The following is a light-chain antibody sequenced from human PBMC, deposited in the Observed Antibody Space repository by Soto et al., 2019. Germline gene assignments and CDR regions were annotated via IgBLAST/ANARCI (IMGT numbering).Light chain of an antibody. CDR1: SSDVGLYNT. V-gene: IGLV2-14*01. J-gene: IGLJ1*01. Sequence: QSVLTQPASVSGSPGQSITISCTGTSSDVGLYNTVSWYQQYPGEAPKLLIYEVRYRASGVSDRFSGSKSGNTAALSISGLHNEDEDEYYYSSSTSSSTHVFGTGTKVTVL. CDR3: SSSTSSSTHV. CDR2: EVR.